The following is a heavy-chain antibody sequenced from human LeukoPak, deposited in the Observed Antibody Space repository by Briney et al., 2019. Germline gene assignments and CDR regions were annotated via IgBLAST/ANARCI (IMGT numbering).Heavy chain of an antibody. CDR1: GGTFSSYA. CDR2: IIPIFGIA. CDR3: ARDRTYYYDRVSPEDAFDI. Sequence: SVKVSCKASGGTFSSYAISWVRQAPGQGLEWMGRIIPIFGIANYAQKFQGRVTITADKSTSTANMELSSLRSEDTAVYYCARDRTYYYDRVSPEDAFDIWGQGTMVTVSS. J-gene: IGHJ3*02. D-gene: IGHD3-22*01. V-gene: IGHV1-69*04.